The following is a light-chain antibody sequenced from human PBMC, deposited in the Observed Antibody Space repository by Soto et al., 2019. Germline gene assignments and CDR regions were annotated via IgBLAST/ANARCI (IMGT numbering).Light chain of an antibody. J-gene: IGKJ1*01. CDR3: QQYGSSTWT. Sequence: EIVLTQSPGTLSLSPGERSTLSCRASQIVSSSYLAWYHQKGGQAPRLLIYGASSRATGIPDRFSGWGSRTGFTLNISRREPEDCVVYYCQQYGSSTWTFGHGTTGDNK. CDR2: GAS. V-gene: IGKV3-20*01. CDR1: QIVSSSY.